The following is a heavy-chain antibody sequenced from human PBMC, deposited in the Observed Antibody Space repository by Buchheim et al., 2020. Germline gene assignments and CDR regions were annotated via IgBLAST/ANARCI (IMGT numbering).Heavy chain of an antibody. CDR2: INHSGST. J-gene: IGHJ6*02. V-gene: IGHV4-34*01. D-gene: IGHD5-18*01. Sequence: QVQLQQWGAGLLKPSETLSLTCAVYGGSFSGYYWSWIRQPPGKGLEWIGEINHSGSTNYNPSLKSRVTISVDTSKNKFSLKLSSVTAADTAVYYCARGYSRGSGYSYGNYYYGMDVWGQGTT. CDR3: ARGYSRGSGYSYGNYYYGMDV. CDR1: GGSFSGYY.